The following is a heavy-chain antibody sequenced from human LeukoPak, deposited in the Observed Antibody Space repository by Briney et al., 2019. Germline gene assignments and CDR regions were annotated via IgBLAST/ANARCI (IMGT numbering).Heavy chain of an antibody. CDR2: IYYSGST. Sequence: SETLSLTCTVSGGSISSSSYYWGWIRQHPGKGLEWIGYIYYSGSTYYNPSLKSRVTISVDTSKNQFSLKLSSVTAADTAVYYCARGFGKNYYDSSGYYGFDYWGQGTLVTVSS. V-gene: IGHV4-31*03. CDR1: GGSISSSSYY. CDR3: ARGFGKNYYDSSGYYGFDY. J-gene: IGHJ4*02. D-gene: IGHD3-22*01.